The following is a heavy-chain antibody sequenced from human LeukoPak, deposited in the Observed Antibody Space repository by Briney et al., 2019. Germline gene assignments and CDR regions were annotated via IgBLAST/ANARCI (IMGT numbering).Heavy chain of an antibody. D-gene: IGHD2-2*02. Sequence: GGSLRLSCAAPGFTFSSYAMSWVRQAPGKGLEWVSAISGSGGSTYYADSVKGRFTISRDNSKNTLYLQMNSLRAEDTAVYYCAKHLSPHQLLYVAAGYWGQGTLVTVSS. V-gene: IGHV3-23*01. J-gene: IGHJ4*02. CDR2: ISGSGGST. CDR3: AKHLSPHQLLYVAAGY. CDR1: GFTFSSYA.